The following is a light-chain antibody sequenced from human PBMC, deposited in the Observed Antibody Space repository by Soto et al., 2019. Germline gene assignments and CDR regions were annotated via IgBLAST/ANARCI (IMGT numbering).Light chain of an antibody. CDR2: DAS. V-gene: IGKV1-5*01. Sequence: DIQLTQSPCTLSSSLGDRVTITCRASRSISSYLPWYQQKPGKAPKLLIYDASSMPSGVPYRFSGSGAGTDFSLTISRLQPEDFATYYCQQDNSSPWTFGRGTKVDIK. J-gene: IGKJ1*01. CDR3: QQDNSSPWT. CDR1: RSISSY.